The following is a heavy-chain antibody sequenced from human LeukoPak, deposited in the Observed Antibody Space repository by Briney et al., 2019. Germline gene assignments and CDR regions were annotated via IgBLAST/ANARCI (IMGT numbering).Heavy chain of an antibody. D-gene: IGHD3-22*01. CDR2: MYLSGTT. J-gene: IGHJ4*02. CDR1: GDSINSLDL. CDR3: AGLVGRYSSGLYYYYFDY. V-gene: IGHV4-4*02. Sequence: SGSLSLTCTVSGDSINSLDLWSWVRQPPGKGLEWIGEMYLSGTTHSNPSVKSRVTISIDKSKNQFFLNLSSVTAADTAVYYCAGLVGRYSSGLYYYYFDYWGQGTLVTVSS.